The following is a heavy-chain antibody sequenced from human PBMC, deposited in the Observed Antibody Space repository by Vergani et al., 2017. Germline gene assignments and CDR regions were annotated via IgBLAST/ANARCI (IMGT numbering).Heavy chain of an antibody. V-gene: IGHV3-23*01. D-gene: IGHD1-26*01. CDR3: AKEFVAAREFDY. Sequence: EVQLLESGGGLVQPGGSLTLSCAASVFPFSNYAISWVRRAPGKGREWVSAISESGASTYYADSVKGRFTISRDNSKNALSLQMNSLRAEDTAIYYCAKEFVAAREFDYWGQGTLVTVSS. J-gene: IGHJ4*02. CDR1: VFPFSNYA. CDR2: ISESGAST.